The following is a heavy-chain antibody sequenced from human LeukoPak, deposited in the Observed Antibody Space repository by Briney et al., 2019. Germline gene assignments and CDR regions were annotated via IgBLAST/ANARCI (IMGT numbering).Heavy chain of an antibody. CDR2: INPNSGGT. CDR1: GYTLTELS. CDR3: ARVDVGANFDY. J-gene: IGHJ4*02. V-gene: IGHV1-2*02. D-gene: IGHD1-26*01. Sequence: GASVKVSCKVSGYTLTELSMHWVRQAPGQGLEWMGWINPNSGGTNYAQKFQGRVTMTRDTSISTAYMELSRLRSDDTAVYYCARVDVGANFDYWGQGTLVTVSS.